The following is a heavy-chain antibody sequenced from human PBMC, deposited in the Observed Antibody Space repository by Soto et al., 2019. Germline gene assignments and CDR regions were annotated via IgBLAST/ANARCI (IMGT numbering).Heavy chain of an antibody. V-gene: IGHV5-51*01. J-gene: IGHJ6*02. CDR3: AASIFYYGMDV. CDR1: GYTFTNYW. CDR2: IYPGDSDT. Sequence: GDSLKVSCKGSGYTFTNYWIGWVSQMPGKGLEWMGIIYPGDSDTKYNPSFQGQVTISADKSITTTYLQWSSLKASDTAIYYCAASIFYYGMDVWGQGTTVTVSS.